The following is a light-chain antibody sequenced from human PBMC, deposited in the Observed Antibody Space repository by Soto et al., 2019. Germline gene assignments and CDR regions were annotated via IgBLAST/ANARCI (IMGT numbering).Light chain of an antibody. J-gene: IGLJ1*01. V-gene: IGLV2-14*01. CDR2: DVS. CDR3: SSYTSSSTILYV. CDR1: SSDVGGYNY. Sequence: QSALTQPASVSGSPGQSITISCTGTSSDVGGYNYVSWYQQHPGKAPKLMIYDVSNRHSGVSNRFSGSKSGNTASLTISGLLAEEEADYYCSSYTSSSTILYVFGTGTKLTVL.